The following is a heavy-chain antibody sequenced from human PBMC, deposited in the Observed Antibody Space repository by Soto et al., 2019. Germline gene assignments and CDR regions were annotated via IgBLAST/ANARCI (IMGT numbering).Heavy chain of an antibody. J-gene: IGHJ4*02. Sequence: ASVKVSCKASGFTFTSSAFQWVRQARGQRLEWIGWIAVGSGYTKVSQRFQDRVTLTRDMSTSTTYMEVSRLTSEDTAIYFCAADATAWQQMVPSDYWGQGTLVTVS. CDR3: AADATAWQQMVPSDY. CDR1: GFTFTSSA. V-gene: IGHV1-58*01. D-gene: IGHD2-8*01. CDR2: IAVGSGYT.